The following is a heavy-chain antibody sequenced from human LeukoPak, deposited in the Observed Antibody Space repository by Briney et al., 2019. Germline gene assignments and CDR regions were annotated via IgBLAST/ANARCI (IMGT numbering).Heavy chain of an antibody. CDR1: GFTFSSYS. Sequence: GGSLRLSCAASGFTFSSYSMNWVRQAPGKGLEWVSYISSSSSTIYYADSVKGRFTISRDNAKNSLYLQMNSLRAEDTAVYYCARDLSWYGDYFDYWGQGTLVTVSS. V-gene: IGHV3-48*01. D-gene: IGHD6-13*01. J-gene: IGHJ4*02. CDR3: ARDLSWYGDYFDY. CDR2: ISSSSSTI.